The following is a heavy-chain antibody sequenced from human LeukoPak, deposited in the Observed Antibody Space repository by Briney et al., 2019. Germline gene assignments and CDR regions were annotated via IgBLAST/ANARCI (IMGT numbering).Heavy chain of an antibody. CDR3: ARANSGYGSYYYFYGMDV. Sequence: GGSLRLSCVVSGSTFSSYSMNWVRQAPGKGLEWVSYIDSSSSTIYYADSVKGRFTISRDTAKNSLYLQMNSLRDEDKAVYYCARANSGYGSYYYFYGMDVWGQGTTVTVSS. J-gene: IGHJ6*02. D-gene: IGHD3-22*01. CDR2: IDSSSSTI. V-gene: IGHV3-48*02. CDR1: GSTFSSYS.